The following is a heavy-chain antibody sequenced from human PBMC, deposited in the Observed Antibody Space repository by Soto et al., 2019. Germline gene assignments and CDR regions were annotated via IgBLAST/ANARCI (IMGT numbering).Heavy chain of an antibody. CDR3: ASSPHDTPGAAEGFGS. J-gene: IGHJ4*02. Sequence: PXETLSLTCSVYGWSFSGYYWSWIRQPPGRGLEWIGEINHSGSTNYNPSLKSRVTISVDTSKNQFSLKLSSVTAADTAVYYCASSPHDTPGAAEGFGSWGQGTLATVSS. V-gene: IGHV4-34*01. CDR2: INHSGST. D-gene: IGHD6-13*01. CDR1: GWSFSGYY.